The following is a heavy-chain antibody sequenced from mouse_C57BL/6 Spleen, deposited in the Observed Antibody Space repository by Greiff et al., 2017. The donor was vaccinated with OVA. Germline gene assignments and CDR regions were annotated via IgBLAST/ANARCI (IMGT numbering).Heavy chain of an antibody. CDR2: IWSGGST. D-gene: IGHD1-1*01. CDR1: GFSLTSYG. J-gene: IGHJ1*03. Sequence: QVQLKESGPGLVQPSQSLSITCTVSGFSLTSYGVHWVRQSPGKGLEWLGVIWSGGSTDYNAAFISRLSISKDNSKSQVFFKMNSLQADDTAIYYCARGPHYYGSTHWYFDVWGTGTTVTVSS. CDR3: ARGPHYYGSTHWYFDV. V-gene: IGHV2-2*01.